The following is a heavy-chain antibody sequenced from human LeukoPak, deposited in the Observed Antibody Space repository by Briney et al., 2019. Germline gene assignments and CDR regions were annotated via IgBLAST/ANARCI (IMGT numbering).Heavy chain of an antibody. CDR1: GYTFTSYG. CDR3: ARDLGSWGYYYGMDV. Sequence: AASVKVSCKASGYTFTSYGISWGRQAPGQGLEWMGWISAYNGNTNYAQKLQGRVTMTTDTSTSTAYMELRSLRSDDTAVYYCARDLGSWGYYYGMDVWGQGTTVTVSS. J-gene: IGHJ6*02. V-gene: IGHV1-18*01. CDR2: ISAYNGNT. D-gene: IGHD6-13*01.